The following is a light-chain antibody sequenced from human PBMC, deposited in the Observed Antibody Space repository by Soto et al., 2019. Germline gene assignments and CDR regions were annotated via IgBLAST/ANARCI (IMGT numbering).Light chain of an antibody. V-gene: IGKV1-5*01. CDR1: QSISSW. CDR3: QQYKSYPYS. Sequence: DIQMTKSPSTLSASAGDRVTITCRASQSISSWLAWYQQKPGKAPKLLIYDASSLESGAPARISGSGSGTEFTLTISSLQPDDFATYYCQQYKSYPYSFGQGTKLDIK. CDR2: DAS. J-gene: IGKJ2*03.